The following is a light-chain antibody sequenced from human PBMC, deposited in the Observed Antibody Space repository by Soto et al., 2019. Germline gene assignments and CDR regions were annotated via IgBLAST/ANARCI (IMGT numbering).Light chain of an antibody. V-gene: IGKV3-20*01. CDR2: GAS. CDR1: QSVSSSY. J-gene: IGKJ1*01. Sequence: EIVLTQSPGTLSLSPGERATLSCRASQSVSSSYFAWYQQKPGQAPRLLIYGASSRATGIPDRFSGSGSGTDFTLTISRLEPEDFAVYYCQQYGSTPRKTFGQGTKVEIK. CDR3: QQYGSTPRKT.